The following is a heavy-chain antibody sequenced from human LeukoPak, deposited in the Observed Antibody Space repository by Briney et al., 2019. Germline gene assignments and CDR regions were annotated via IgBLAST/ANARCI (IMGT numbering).Heavy chain of an antibody. V-gene: IGHV3-7*03. D-gene: IGHD6-13*01. J-gene: IGHJ4*02. CDR1: GFTFLYSW. Sequence: TGGSLRLSCAASGFTFLYSWMSWVRQAPGKGLEWMANIKPDGSQKYYVDSVKGRFTISRDNAKNSLYLQVDSLTAEDTAIYYCARDRDSNWYPYHDYWGQGVLVTVSS. CDR2: IKPDGSQK. CDR3: ARDRDSNWYPYHDY.